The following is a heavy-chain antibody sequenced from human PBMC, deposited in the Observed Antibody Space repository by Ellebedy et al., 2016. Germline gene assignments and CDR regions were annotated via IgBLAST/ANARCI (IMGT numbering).Heavy chain of an antibody. V-gene: IGHV4-59*08. CDR2: IYYSGST. CDR1: GGSISSYY. CDR3: ARHKFTYYDFWSGYYPFDY. J-gene: IGHJ4*02. D-gene: IGHD3-3*01. Sequence: SETLSLTCTVSGGSISSYYWSWIRQPPGKGLEWIGYIYYSGSTNYNPSLKSRVTISVDTSKNQFSLKLSPVTAADTAVYYCARHKFTYYDFWSGYYPFDYWGQGTLVTVSS.